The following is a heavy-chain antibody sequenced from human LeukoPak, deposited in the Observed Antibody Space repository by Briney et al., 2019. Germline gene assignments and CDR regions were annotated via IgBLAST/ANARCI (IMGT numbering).Heavy chain of an antibody. V-gene: IGHV4-34*01. CDR2: INHSGSI. CDR3: ARGTMTTVTYYFDY. J-gene: IGHJ4*02. Sequence: SETLSLTCAVYGESFSGYYWRWIRQPPGKGLEWIGEINHSGSINYNPSLKSRVTISVDTSKNQFSLKLSSVTAADTAVYYCARGTMTTVTYYFDYWGQRTLVTVSS. D-gene: IGHD4-17*01. CDR1: GESFSGYY.